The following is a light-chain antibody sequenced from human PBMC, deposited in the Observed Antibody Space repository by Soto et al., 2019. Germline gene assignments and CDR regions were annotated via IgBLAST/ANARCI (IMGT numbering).Light chain of an antibody. Sequence: EIVLTQSPGTLSLSPGERATLSCRASQSVSRTYLAWYQQKPGQAPRLLIYDASSRATGIPDRFSGSGSGTDFTLTISRLEPEDFAVYYCQQRSNWPRTFGQGTKVEIK. CDR2: DAS. J-gene: IGKJ1*01. V-gene: IGKV3D-20*02. CDR3: QQRSNWPRT. CDR1: QSVSRTY.